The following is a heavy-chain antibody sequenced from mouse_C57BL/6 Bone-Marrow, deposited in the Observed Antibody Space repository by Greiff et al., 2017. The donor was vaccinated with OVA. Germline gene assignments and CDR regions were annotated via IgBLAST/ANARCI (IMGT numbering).Heavy chain of an antibody. CDR1: GFTFSSYA. V-gene: IGHV5-9-1*02. J-gene: IGHJ3*01. D-gene: IGHD2-5*01. CDR3: TRGTLYYSNVAWFAY. CDR2: ISSGGDYI. Sequence: DVKLVESGEGLVKPGGSLKLSCAASGFTFSSYAMSWVRQTPEKRLEWVAYISSGGDYIYYAATVKGRFTISRDNARNTLYLQMSSLKSEDTAMYYCTRGTLYYSNVAWFAYWGQGTLVTVSA.